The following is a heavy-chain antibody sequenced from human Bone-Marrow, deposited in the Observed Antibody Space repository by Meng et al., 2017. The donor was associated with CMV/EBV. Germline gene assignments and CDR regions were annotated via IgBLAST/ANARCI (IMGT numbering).Heavy chain of an antibody. D-gene: IGHD3-10*01. J-gene: IGHJ4*02. CDR2: ISSSSSYI. V-gene: IGHV3-21*01. CDR1: GFIFSSYV. CDR3: ARGYYGSGSPSFDY. Sequence: GESLKISCAASGFIFSSYVMSWVRQAPGKGLEWVSSISSSSSYIYYADSVKGRFTISRDNAKNSLYLQMNSLRAEDTAVYYCARGYYGSGSPSFDYWGQGTLVTVSS.